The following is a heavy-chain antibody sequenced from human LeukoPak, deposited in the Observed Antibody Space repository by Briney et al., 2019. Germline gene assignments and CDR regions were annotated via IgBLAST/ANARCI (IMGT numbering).Heavy chain of an antibody. V-gene: IGHV3-74*01. CDR3: AKSAEKWELLRNYDY. D-gene: IGHD1-26*01. Sequence: GGSLRLSCAASGFTFSTYWMHWVRQAPGKGLVWVSLFNSDASSTSYADSVKGRFTISRDNAKNTLYLQMNSLRAEDTAVYYCAKSAEKWELLRNYDYWGQGTLVTVSS. J-gene: IGHJ4*02. CDR1: GFTFSTYW. CDR2: FNSDASST.